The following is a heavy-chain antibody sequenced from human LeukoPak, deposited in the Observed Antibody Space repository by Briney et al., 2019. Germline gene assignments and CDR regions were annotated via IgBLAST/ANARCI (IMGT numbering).Heavy chain of an antibody. CDR2: ISGSGGSS. CDR3: AKDPRIAVALYYFDY. V-gene: IGHV3-23*01. J-gene: IGHJ4*02. Sequence: GGSLRLSCAASGFTFSSYAMSWVRQAPGKGLEWVSAISGSGGSSYYADSVKGRFTISRDNSKDTLYLQMNSLRAEDTAVYYCAKDPRIAVALYYFDYWGQGTLVTVSS. CDR1: GFTFSSYA. D-gene: IGHD6-19*01.